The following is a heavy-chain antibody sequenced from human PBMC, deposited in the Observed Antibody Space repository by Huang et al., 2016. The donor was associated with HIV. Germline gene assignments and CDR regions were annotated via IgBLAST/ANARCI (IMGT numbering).Heavy chain of an antibody. J-gene: IGHJ5*02. CDR1: GGSFSGYF. D-gene: IGHD3-16*01. CDR3: ARELMLTFGGPFDP. CDR2: INHSGST. V-gene: IGHV4-34*01. Sequence: QVHLQQWGTGLLKPSETLSLTCAVYGGSFSGYFWNWIRQSPGKGLEWIGQINHSGSTTYNPSLKSRVIMSVDTSKNQFSLKLTSVTAADTAIYYCARELMLTFGGPFDPWGQGTLVTVSS.